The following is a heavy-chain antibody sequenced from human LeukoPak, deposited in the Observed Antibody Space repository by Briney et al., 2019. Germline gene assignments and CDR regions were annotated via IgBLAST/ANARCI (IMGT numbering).Heavy chain of an antibody. Sequence: AGSVKVSCKASGYTFTGYYMHWVRQAPGQGLEWMGWINPNSGGTNYAQKFQGRVTMTRDTSISTAYMELSRLRSDDTAVYYCARRRIVGAYFDYWGQGTLVTVSS. J-gene: IGHJ4*02. CDR1: GYTFTGYY. CDR3: ARRRIVGAYFDY. V-gene: IGHV1-2*02. D-gene: IGHD1-26*01. CDR2: INPNSGGT.